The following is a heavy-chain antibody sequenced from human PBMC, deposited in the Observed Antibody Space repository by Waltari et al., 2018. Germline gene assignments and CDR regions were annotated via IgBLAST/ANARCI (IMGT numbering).Heavy chain of an antibody. Sequence: EVHLVQSGAEVKRPGATVKISCKASGYTFTEYYLHWVRQSPGKGLEWMGHVDPKDGETEISDKFQGRVAMTADTSTETAYIEVRSLTSDDMAVYYCATKMSDQWLREWGQGTLVTVSS. D-gene: IGHD6-19*01. CDR1: GYTFTEYY. CDR3: ATKMSDQWLRE. J-gene: IGHJ1*01. V-gene: IGHV1-69-2*01. CDR2: VDPKDGET.